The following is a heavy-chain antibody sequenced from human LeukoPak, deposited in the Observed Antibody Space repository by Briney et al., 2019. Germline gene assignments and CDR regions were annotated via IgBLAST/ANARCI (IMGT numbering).Heavy chain of an antibody. CDR3: ARDPEWYEHSVHFDF. V-gene: IGHV3-30-3*01. J-gene: IGHJ4*02. CDR2: YDGSNK. Sequence: PGTSLRLSCAASGFTFSSYAMHCVRQAPGKGLEWVAVYDGSNKYYADSVKGRFTISRDTSKSTLYLQMNSLGDEDTDVYYCARDPEWYEHSVHFDFWGQGTLVTVSS. D-gene: IGHD2-8*01. CDR1: GFTFSSYA.